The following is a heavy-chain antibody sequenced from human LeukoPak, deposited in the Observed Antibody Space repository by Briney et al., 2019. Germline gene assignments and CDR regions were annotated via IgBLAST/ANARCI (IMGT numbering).Heavy chain of an antibody. CDR3: ARAFSRGGYYYGSGSYYNPAYNWFDP. CDR1: GGFISGYY. CDR2: IYSTGST. J-gene: IGHJ5*02. D-gene: IGHD3-10*01. Sequence: PSETLSLTCTDSGGFISGYYWSWVRQSPEKGLESIGFIYSTGSTSYNPSLRSRVTISIDTSQNQFYLRLTSVTAADTAVYYCARAFSRGGYYYGSGSYYNPAYNWFDPWGQGTLVTVSS. V-gene: IGHV4-59*01.